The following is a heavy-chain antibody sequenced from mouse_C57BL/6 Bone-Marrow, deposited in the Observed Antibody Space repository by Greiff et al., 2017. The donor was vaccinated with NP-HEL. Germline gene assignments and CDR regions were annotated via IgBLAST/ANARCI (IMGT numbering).Heavy chain of an antibody. J-gene: IGHJ1*03. V-gene: IGHV5-12*01. CDR1: GFTFSDYY. D-gene: IGHD2-2*01. CDR3: ARGRDYGYDEDWYFDV. Sequence: EVQLVESGGGLVQPGGSLKLSCAASGFTFSDYYMYWVRQTPEKRLEWVAYISNGGGSTYYPDTVKGRFTISRDNAKNTLYLQMSRLKSEDTAMYYCARGRDYGYDEDWYFDVWGTGTTVTVSS. CDR2: ISNGGGST.